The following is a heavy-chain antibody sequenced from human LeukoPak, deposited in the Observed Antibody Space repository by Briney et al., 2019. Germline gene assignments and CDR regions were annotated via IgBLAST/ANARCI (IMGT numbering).Heavy chain of an antibody. CDR1: GGSISSYY. D-gene: IGHD3-10*01. CDR2: IYYSGST. V-gene: IGHV4-59*01. CDR3: ARHFRGSMVRGVYDS. J-gene: IGHJ4*02. Sequence: SETLSLTCTVSGGSISSYYWSWIRQPPGKGLEWTGYIYYSGSTNYNPSLKSRVTISVDTSKNQFSLKLSSVTAADTAMYYCARHFRGSMVRGVYDSWGQGTLVTVSS.